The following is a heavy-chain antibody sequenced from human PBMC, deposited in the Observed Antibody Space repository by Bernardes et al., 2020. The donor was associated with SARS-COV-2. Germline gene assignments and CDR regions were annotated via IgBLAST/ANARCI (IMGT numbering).Heavy chain of an antibody. D-gene: IGHD5-18*01. Sequence: GGSLRLSCAASGFTFSSYWMSWVRQAPGKGLEWVANIKGDGSEKNYVDSVKGRFSISRDNAKNSLYLQMNSLRAGDTAVYYCAKGGYWYGSWGQGTLVTASS. J-gene: IGHJ1*01. CDR3: AKGGYWYGS. V-gene: IGHV3-7*01. CDR1: GFTFSSYW. CDR2: IKGDGSEK.